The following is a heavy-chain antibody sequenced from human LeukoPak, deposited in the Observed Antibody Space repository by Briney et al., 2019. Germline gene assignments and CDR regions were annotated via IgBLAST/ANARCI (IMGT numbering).Heavy chain of an antibody. D-gene: IGHD1-26*01. CDR1: SYTFTRYG. Sequence: ASVKVSCKASSYTFTRYGISWVRQAPGQGLEWMGWISGSNGNTNYAQKFQGRVSMTADTSTSTAYMELRSLRSDDTAVYYCARSGRGAYYYFDLWGQGTLVTVSS. CDR2: ISGSNGNT. V-gene: IGHV1-18*01. J-gene: IGHJ4*02. CDR3: ARSGRGAYYYFDL.